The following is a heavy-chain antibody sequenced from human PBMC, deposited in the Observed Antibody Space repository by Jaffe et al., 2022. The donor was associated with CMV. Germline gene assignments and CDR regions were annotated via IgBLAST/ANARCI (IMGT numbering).Heavy chain of an antibody. J-gene: IGHJ4*02. CDR3: ARGRYPLPSGWGTLDY. Sequence: QVQLVQSGAEVKKPGASVKVSCKASGYTFTSYDINWVRQATGQGLEWMGWMNPNSGNTGYAQKFQGRVTMTRNTSISTAYMELSSLRSEDTAVYYCARGRYPLPSGWGTLDYWGQGTLVTVSS. CDR1: GYTFTSYD. CDR2: MNPNSGNT. D-gene: IGHD6-19*01. V-gene: IGHV1-8*01.